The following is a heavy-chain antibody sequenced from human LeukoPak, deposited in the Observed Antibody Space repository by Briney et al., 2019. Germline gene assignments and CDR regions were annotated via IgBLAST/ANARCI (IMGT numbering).Heavy chain of an antibody. CDR2: ISAYNGNT. J-gene: IGHJ3*02. D-gene: IGHD6-13*01. CDR3: AILGGLAAEYAFDI. V-gene: IGHV1-18*01. CDR1: GYTFTSYG. Sequence: GASVKVSCKASGYTFTSYGISWVRQAPGQGLEWMGWISAYNGNTNYAQKLQGRVTMTTDTSTSTAYMELRSLRSDDTAVCYCAILGGLAAEYAFDIWGQGTMVTVSS.